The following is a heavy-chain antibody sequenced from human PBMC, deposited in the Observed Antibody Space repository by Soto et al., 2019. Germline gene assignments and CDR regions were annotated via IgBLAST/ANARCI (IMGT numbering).Heavy chain of an antibody. V-gene: IGHV4-34*01. CDR3: ASRSTTANYYYYYMDV. J-gene: IGHJ6*03. CDR1: GGSFSGYY. D-gene: IGHD4-4*01. Sequence: SETLSLTCAVYGGSFSGYYWSWIRQPPGKGLEWIGEINHSGSTNYNPSLKSRVTISVDTSKNQFSLKLSSVTAADTAVYYCASRSTTANYYYYYMDVWGKGTTVTVSS. CDR2: INHSGST.